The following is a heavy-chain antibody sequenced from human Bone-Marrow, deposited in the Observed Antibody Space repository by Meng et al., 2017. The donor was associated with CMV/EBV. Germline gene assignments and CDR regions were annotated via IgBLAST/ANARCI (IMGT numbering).Heavy chain of an antibody. J-gene: IGHJ5*01. CDR2: ISAAGTSI. CDR1: GFTFNIYT. Sequence: GESLKISCTASGFTFNIYTMKWVRQAPGKGLEWVSSISAAGTSIYYADSVKGRFTVSRDNTKSSVFLQMHSLGVEDTAMYYCARAAVFEKIVPVQTAIDSWGQRTLVTVSS. V-gene: IGHV3-21*04. CDR3: ARAAVFEKIVPVQTAIDS. D-gene: IGHD2/OR15-2a*01.